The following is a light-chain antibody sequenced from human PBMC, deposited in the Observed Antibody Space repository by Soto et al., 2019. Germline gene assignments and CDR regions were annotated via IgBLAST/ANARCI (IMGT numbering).Light chain of an antibody. Sequence: EIVMTQSPATLSVSPGERATLSCRASQSVSSNLAWYQQKPGQAPRLLIYGASTRATGIPARFSGSGSGTEFTLTISSLQFEDFAVYYCQQYNNWPTCGQGTKVEIK. CDR1: QSVSSN. J-gene: IGKJ1*01. CDR3: QQYNNWPT. CDR2: GAS. V-gene: IGKV3-15*01.